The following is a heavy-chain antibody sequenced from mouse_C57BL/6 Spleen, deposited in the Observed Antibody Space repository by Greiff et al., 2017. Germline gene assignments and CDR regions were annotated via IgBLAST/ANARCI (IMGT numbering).Heavy chain of an antibody. CDR1: GFTFSDYY. Sequence: EVNLVESGGGLVQPGGSLKLSCAASGFTFSDYYMYWVRQTPEKRLEWVAYISNGGGSTYYPDTVKGRFTISRDNAKNTLYLQMSRLKSEDTAMYYCARHGGYYAMDYWGQGTSVTVSS. CDR2: ISNGGGST. V-gene: IGHV5-12*01. J-gene: IGHJ4*01. CDR3: ARHGGYYAMDY.